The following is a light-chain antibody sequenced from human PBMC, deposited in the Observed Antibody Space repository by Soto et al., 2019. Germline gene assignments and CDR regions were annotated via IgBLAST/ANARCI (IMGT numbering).Light chain of an antibody. CDR1: QSVSSN. CDR3: QQYNNWPPWT. Sequence: EIVMTQSPATLSVSPGERATLSCRASQSVSSNLAWYQQKPGQAPRLLIYAASTRAIGIPARFSGSGSGTEFTLTISSLPSEDFAVYYCQQYNNWPPWTFGQGTKVEIK. CDR2: AAS. V-gene: IGKV3-15*01. J-gene: IGKJ1*01.